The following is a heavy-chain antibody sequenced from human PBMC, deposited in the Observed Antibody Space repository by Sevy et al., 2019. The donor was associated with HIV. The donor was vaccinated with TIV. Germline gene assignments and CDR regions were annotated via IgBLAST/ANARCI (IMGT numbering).Heavy chain of an antibody. CDR1: GYTLSELP. CDR2: FDPEDGET. D-gene: IGHD3-3*01. J-gene: IGHJ6*02. V-gene: IGHV1-24*01. CDR3: ATLDFWSDHPFYGMDV. Sequence: ASVKVSCKVSGYTLSELPMHWVRQAPGKGLEWLGGFDPEDGETIYAQKFQGRVTMTEDTSTDTAYMELSRLRSEDTAVYYCATLDFWSDHPFYGMDVWGQGTTVTVSS.